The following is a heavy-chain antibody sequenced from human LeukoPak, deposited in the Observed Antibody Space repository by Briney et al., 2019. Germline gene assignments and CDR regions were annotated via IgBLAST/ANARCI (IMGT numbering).Heavy chain of an antibody. CDR1: GFTFSSYW. CDR3: ARGDKQLVFNRNKGGFDP. V-gene: IGHV3-74*01. CDR2: INSDGSST. J-gene: IGHJ5*02. D-gene: IGHD6-13*01. Sequence: GGSLRLSCAASGFTFSSYWMHWVRQAPGKGLVWVSRINSDGSSTSYADSVKGRFTISRDNAKNTLYLQMNSLRAEDTAVYYCARGDKQLVFNRNKGGFDPWGQGILVTVSS.